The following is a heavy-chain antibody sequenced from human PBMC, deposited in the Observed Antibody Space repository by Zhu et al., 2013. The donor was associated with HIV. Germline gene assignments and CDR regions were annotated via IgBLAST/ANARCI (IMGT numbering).Heavy chain of an antibody. D-gene: IGHD3-10*01. Sequence: QVQMVQPGAEVKKSGASVKVSCKPSGYIFTGYYIHWIRQVPRQGLEWLGRVHCNSGATVYAEKFRGRVTMTEDTSTNTAYMEISSLRSDDTAVYFCAASSASYLGYNEYWSYGMDVWGQGSTVIVSS. CDR1: GYIFTGYY. CDR2: VHCNSGAT. J-gene: IGHJ6*02. CDR3: AASSASYLGYNEYWSYGMDV. V-gene: IGHV1-2*06.